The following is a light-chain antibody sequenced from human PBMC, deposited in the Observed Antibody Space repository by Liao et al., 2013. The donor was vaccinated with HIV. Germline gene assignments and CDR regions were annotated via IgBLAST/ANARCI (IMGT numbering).Light chain of an antibody. CDR2: YDS. CDR1: NIESKT. CDR3: QMFDGVAHQGV. Sequence: SSVLTQPPSVSVAPGRTATITCGGNNIESKTVHWYQQRPGQAPLLVIYYDSDRPSGIPARFSGSNSGNTATLTISRVEAGDEADYYCQMFDGVAHQGVFGTGTKLTVL. V-gene: IGLV3-21*04. J-gene: IGLJ1*01.